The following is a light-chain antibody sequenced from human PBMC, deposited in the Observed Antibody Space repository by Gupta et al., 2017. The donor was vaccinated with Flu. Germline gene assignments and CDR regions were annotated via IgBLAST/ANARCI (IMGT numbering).Light chain of an antibody. V-gene: IGLV3-1*01. J-gene: IGLJ3*02. CDR3: QAGNRNTVV. CDR1: NLGDKY. Sequence: PGNTASITCSGANLGDKYASGHKQKPAQCLLLVIYKDNNRTSGTPDRSSGSNSGTTATLTIGGTQARDEDDYYCQAGNRNTVVFGGGTKLTVL. CDR2: KDN.